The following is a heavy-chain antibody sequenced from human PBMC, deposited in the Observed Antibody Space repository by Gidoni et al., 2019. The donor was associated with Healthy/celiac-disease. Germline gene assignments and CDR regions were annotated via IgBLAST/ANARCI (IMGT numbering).Heavy chain of an antibody. CDR1: GFTFSDYY. CDR2: ISSSSSYT. J-gene: IGHJ4*02. V-gene: IGHV3-11*06. D-gene: IGHD4-17*01. Sequence: QVQLVESGGGLVKPGGSLRLSCAASGFTFSDYYMSWIRQAPGKGLEWVSYISSSSSYTNYADSVKGRFTISRDNAKNSLYLQMNSLRAEDTAVYYCARGVPIDYGDYAVGFDYWGQGTLVTVSS. CDR3: ARGVPIDYGDYAVGFDY.